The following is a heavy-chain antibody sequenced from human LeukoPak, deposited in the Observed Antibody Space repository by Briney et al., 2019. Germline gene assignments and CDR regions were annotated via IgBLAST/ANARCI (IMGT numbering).Heavy chain of an antibody. Sequence: SETLSLTCAVYGGSFSGYYWSWIRQPPGKGLEWIGEINHSGSTNYNPSLKSRVTISVDTSKNQFSLKLSSVTAADTAVYYCARGRYSSGWYHWDQGTLVTVSS. V-gene: IGHV4-34*01. CDR2: INHSGST. D-gene: IGHD6-19*01. J-gene: IGHJ5*02. CDR3: ARGRYSSGWYH. CDR1: GGSFSGYY.